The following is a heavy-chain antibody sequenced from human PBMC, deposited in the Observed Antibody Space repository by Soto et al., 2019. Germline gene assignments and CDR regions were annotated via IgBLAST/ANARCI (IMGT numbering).Heavy chain of an antibody. CDR2: INHSGST. Sequence: SETLSLTCAVYGGSFSGYYWSWIRQPPGKGLEWIGEINHSGSTNYNPSLESRVTISVETSKNQFSLKLSSVTAADTAVYYCAGVYYYHSSGYYFYYYTMDVWGQGTTVTVSS. CDR1: GGSFSGYY. D-gene: IGHD3-22*01. V-gene: IGHV4-34*01. CDR3: AGVYYYHSSGYYFYYYTMDV. J-gene: IGHJ6*02.